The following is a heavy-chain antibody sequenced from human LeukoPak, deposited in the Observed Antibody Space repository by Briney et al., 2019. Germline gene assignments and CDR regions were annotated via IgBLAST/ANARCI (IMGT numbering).Heavy chain of an antibody. Sequence: GGSRRLSCAASGFIFSSYAMNWVRQAPGKGLEWVSSISGSGGSTYYADSVKGRFTISRDNSKNPLYLQMNGQRAEDRGEYYCAKDDQGGYDSSGYPDYFDYWGQGTLVTVSS. CDR3: AKDDQGGYDSSGYPDYFDY. CDR2: ISGSGGST. CDR1: GFIFSSYA. V-gene: IGHV3-23*01. D-gene: IGHD3-22*01. J-gene: IGHJ4*02.